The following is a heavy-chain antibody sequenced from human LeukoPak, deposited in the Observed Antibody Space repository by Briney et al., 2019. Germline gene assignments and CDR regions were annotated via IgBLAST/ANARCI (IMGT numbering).Heavy chain of an antibody. CDR1: GGSISSSSYY. J-gene: IGHJ4*02. CDR3: ARLAEEYYFDY. Sequence: SETLSLTCTVSGGSISSSSYYWGWIRQPPGKGLEWIGSIYYSGGTYYNPSLKSRVTISVDTSKNQFSLKLSSVTAADTAVYYCARLAEEYYFDYWGQGTLVTVSS. V-gene: IGHV4-39*01. D-gene: IGHD3-10*01. CDR2: IYYSGGT.